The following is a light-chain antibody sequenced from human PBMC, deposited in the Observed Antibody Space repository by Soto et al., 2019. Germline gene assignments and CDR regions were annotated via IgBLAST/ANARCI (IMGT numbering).Light chain of an antibody. V-gene: IGKV2-40*01. CDR2: TLS. Sequence: DIVMTQSPLSLPVTPGEPATISCRSSQSLLDSDDGNIYLDWFLQRPGQSLQLLIYTLSHRASGVPDRFSGSGSGNDFTLKLSRVEAADVGVYYCMQRIEFPWTFGQGNKVEMK. CDR3: MQRIEFPWT. CDR1: QSLLDSDDGNIY. J-gene: IGKJ1*01.